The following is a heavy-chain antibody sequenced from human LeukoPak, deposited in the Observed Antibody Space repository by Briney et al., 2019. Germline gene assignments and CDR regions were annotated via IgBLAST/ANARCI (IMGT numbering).Heavy chain of an antibody. V-gene: IGHV3-30-3*01. CDR1: GFTFSDYA. D-gene: IGHD1-7*01. Sequence: GGSLRLSCVASGFTFSDYAMHWVRQAPGKGLEWVAVISKDGSDKYYPGSVRGRFTISRDNSKNTIYLQMDSLRAEDTAIYYCARDYWWNYDYWGQGTLVTVSS. CDR3: ARDYWWNYDY. CDR2: ISKDGSDK. J-gene: IGHJ4*02.